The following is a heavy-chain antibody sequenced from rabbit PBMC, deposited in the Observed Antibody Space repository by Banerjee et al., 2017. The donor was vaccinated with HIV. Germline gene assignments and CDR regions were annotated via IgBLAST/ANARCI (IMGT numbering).Heavy chain of an antibody. D-gene: IGHD6-1*01. Sequence: QEQLVESGGGLVKPEGTLKLSCTASGFSFSNKAVMSWVRQAPGKGLEWIGYIVPIFGVTYYANWVNGRFTISSHDAQNTVSLQLNSLTAADTATYFCVREAGYGGYGDANLWGPGTLVTVS. V-gene: IGHV1S47*01. J-gene: IGHJ4*01. CDR1: GFSFSNKA. CDR3: VREAGYGGYGDANL. CDR2: IVPIFGVT.